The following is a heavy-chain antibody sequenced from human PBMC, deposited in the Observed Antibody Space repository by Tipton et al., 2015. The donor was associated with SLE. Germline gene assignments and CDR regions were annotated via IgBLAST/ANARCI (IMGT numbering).Heavy chain of an antibody. V-gene: IGHV3-21*01. CDR1: GFTFSSYS. D-gene: IGHD1-26*01. Sequence: SLRLSCAASGFTFSSYSMNWVRQAPGKGLEWVSSISSSSSYIYYADSVRGRLTLSRDNAENSLYLQMNSLRAEDTAIYFCARRGSRADAFDIWGQGTMVTVSS. CDR2: ISSSSSYI. CDR3: ARRGSRADAFDI. J-gene: IGHJ3*02.